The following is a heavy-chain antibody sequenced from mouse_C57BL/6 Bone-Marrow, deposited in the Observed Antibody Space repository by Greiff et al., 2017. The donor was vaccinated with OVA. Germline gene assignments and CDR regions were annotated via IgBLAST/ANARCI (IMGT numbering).Heavy chain of an antibody. J-gene: IGHJ2*01. D-gene: IGHD1-1*01. CDR3: ASEFITTVVADY. V-gene: IGHV1-26*01. CDR1: GYTFTDYY. Sequence: EVQLQQSGPELVKPGASVKISCKASGYTFTDYYMNWVKQSHGKSLEWIGDINPNNGGTSYNQKFKGKATLTVDKSSSTAYMELRSLTSEDSAVYYCASEFITTVVADYWGQGTTLTVSS. CDR2: INPNNGGT.